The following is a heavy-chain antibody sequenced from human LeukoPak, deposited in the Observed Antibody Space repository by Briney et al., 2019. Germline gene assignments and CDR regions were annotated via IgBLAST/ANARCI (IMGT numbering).Heavy chain of an antibody. Sequence: SGTLSLTCAVYGGSFSGYYWSWIRQPPGKGLEWIGYIYYSGSTYYNPSLKSRVTISVDTSKNLFSLKLSSVTAADTAVYYCARELGSTAVSWFDPWGQGTLVTVSS. CDR3: ARELGSTAVSWFDP. V-gene: IGHV4-30-4*08. CDR1: GGSFSGYY. J-gene: IGHJ5*02. D-gene: IGHD1-7*01. CDR2: IYYSGST.